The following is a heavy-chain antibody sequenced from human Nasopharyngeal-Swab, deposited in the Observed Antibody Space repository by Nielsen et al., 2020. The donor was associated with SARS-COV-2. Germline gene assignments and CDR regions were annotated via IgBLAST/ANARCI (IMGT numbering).Heavy chain of an antibody. CDR2: ISGSGGST. V-gene: IGHV3-23*01. CDR1: GFTFSSYA. D-gene: IGHD6-13*01. Sequence: GGSLRLSCAASGFTFSSYAMSWVRQAPGQGLEWVSAISGSGGSTYYADSVKGRFTISRDNSKNTLYLQMNSLRAEDTAVYYCANAHVYSSSWYEGYYYYGMDVWGQGTTVTVSS. J-gene: IGHJ6*01. CDR3: ANAHVYSSSWYEGYYYYGMDV.